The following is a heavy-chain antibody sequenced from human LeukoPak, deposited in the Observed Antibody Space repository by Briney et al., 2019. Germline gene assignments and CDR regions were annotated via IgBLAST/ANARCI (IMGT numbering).Heavy chain of an antibody. Sequence: ASVKVSCKTSGYTFTGYYLYWVRQAPGQGLEWMGWINTNTGNPTYAQGFTGRFVFSLDTSVSTTYLQISSLKAEDTAVYYCAGGGASFTYGGASFDYWGQGPLVTVS. V-gene: IGHV7-4-1*02. CDR3: AGGGASFTYGGASFDY. J-gene: IGHJ4*02. CDR1: GYTFTGYY. D-gene: IGHD4/OR15-4a*01. CDR2: INTNTGNP.